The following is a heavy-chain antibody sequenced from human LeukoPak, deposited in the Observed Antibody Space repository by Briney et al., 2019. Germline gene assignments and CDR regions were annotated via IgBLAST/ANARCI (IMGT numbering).Heavy chain of an antibody. CDR1: GGTFSSYA. V-gene: IGHV1-69*05. CDR2: IIPIFGTA. D-gene: IGHD6-13*01. CDR3: ARDYGAAAGWFDP. J-gene: IGHJ5*02. Sequence: SVKVSCKASGGTFSSYAISWVRQAPGQGLEWMGGIIPIFGTANYAQKFQGRVTITTDESTGTAYMELSSLRSEDTAVYYCARDYGAAAGWFDPWGQGTLVTVS.